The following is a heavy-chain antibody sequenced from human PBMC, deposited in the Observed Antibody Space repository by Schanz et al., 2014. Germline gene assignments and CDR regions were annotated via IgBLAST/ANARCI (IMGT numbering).Heavy chain of an antibody. Sequence: QVHLVQSGAEVKKPGASVKVSCKASEYTFTRHYMHWVRQAPGQGLEWMGWISAYNGHTDYAQKLQGRVTLTTDTSTSTAYMELRNLRSDDTAVYYCARAKRFGDMDVWGQGTMVTVSS. CDR1: EYTFTRHY. CDR3: ARAKRFGDMDV. D-gene: IGHD3-10*01. CDR2: ISAYNGHT. V-gene: IGHV1-18*04. J-gene: IGHJ3*01.